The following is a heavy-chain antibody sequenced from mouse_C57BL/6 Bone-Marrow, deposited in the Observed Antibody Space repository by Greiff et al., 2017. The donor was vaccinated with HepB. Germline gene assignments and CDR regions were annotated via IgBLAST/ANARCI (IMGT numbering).Heavy chain of an antibody. V-gene: IGHV1-80*01. CDR1: GYAFSSHW. J-gene: IGHJ1*03. CDR2: IYPGDGDT. Sequence: QVQLQQSGAELVKPGASVKISCKASGYAFSSHWMNWVKQRPGKGLEWIGQIYPGDGDTNYNGKFKGKATLTADKSSSTAYMQLSSLTSEDSAVYFCTEYWYFDVWGTGTTVTVSS. CDR3: TEYWYFDV.